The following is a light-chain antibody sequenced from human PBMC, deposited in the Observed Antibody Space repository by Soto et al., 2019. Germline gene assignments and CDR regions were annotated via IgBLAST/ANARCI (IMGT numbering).Light chain of an antibody. CDR3: QQYNNWPPYT. CDR2: GAS. Sequence: EIVMTQSPATLSVSPGDRVTLSCRASQSVSSDLAWYQQRPGQAPRLLIYGASTRATGIPARFSGTGSGTEFTLNISSLQSEDFAIYSCQQYNNWPPYTFGQGTKVDIK. J-gene: IGKJ2*01. CDR1: QSVSSD. V-gene: IGKV3-15*01.